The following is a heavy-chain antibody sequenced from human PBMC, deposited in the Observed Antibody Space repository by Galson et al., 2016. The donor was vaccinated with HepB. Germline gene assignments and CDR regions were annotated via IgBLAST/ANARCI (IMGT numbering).Heavy chain of an antibody. D-gene: IGHD1-1*01. CDR2: LHGGGTT. CDR3: AGAWK. Sequence: SLRLSCAGSGLTFSKSNLGWLRQAPGQGLEWVSDLHGGGTTYYTDSVQGRFAISRDDSKNTLYLQMNTLRAEDTGIYYCAGAWKWGQGTMVTVSS. V-gene: IGHV3-23*01. CDR1: GLTFSKSN. J-gene: IGHJ3*01.